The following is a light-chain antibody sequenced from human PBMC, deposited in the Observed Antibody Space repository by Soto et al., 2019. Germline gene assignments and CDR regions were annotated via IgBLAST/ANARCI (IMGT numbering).Light chain of an antibody. CDR3: QHVGGTTFT. J-gene: IGKJ5*01. Sequence: EVVLTQSPGTLSLSPGEGATLSCSASQSVSSSYMAWYQHRPGQTPSLLIYGASTRATGIPDRFSGSGSGTHFTLTICRLEPGDLAVYYCQHVGGTTFTFGQGTRLENK. CDR2: GAS. CDR1: QSVSSSY. V-gene: IGKV3-20*01.